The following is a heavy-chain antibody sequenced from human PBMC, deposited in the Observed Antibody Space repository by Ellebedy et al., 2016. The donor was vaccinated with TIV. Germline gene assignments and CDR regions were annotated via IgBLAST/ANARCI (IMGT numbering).Heavy chain of an antibody. J-gene: IGHJ4*02. CDR2: ISYDGSNA. CDR1: GFTFSTYA. V-gene: IGHV3-30-3*01. CDR3: ARELYNRLGGLYY. Sequence: GESLKISXAASGFTFSTYAVHWVRQAPGKGLEWVAVISYDGSNAWYADSLKGRFTISRDNSKDTLYLQMNNVRAEDTAVYYCARELYNRLGGLYYWGQGTLVTVSS. D-gene: IGHD3-16*01.